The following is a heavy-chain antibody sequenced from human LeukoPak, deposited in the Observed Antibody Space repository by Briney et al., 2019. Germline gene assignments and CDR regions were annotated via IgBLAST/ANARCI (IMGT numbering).Heavy chain of an antibody. CDR3: ARDSYSNYSYYYYYMDV. Sequence: SETLSLTCTVSGGSISSYYWSWIRQPAGKGLEWIGRIYTSGSTNYNPSLKSRVPMSVDTSKNQFSLKLSSVTAADTAVYYCARDSYSNYSYYYYYMDVWGKGTTVTVSS. J-gene: IGHJ6*03. CDR2: IYTSGST. CDR1: GGSISSYY. V-gene: IGHV4-4*07. D-gene: IGHD4-11*01.